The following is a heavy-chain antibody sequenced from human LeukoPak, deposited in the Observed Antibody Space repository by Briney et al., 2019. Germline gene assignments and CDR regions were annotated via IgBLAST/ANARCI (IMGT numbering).Heavy chain of an antibody. CDR1: GGSISSSSYY. J-gene: IGHJ5*02. CDR2: IYYSGST. CDR3: ARDPGFDP. V-gene: IGHV4-39*07. Sequence: SETLSLTCTVSGGSISSSSYYWGWIRQPPGKGLEWNGSIYYSGSTYYNPSLKSRVTISVDASNNQFSLKLSSVTAAYTAVYYCARDPGFDPWGEGALVTVSS.